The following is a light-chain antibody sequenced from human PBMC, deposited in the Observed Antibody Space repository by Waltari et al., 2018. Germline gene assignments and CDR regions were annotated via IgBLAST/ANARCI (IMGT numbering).Light chain of an antibody. CDR1: QSVSVY. J-gene: IGKJ1*01. Sequence: EVVLTQSPATLSLSPGERATLSCRASQSVSVYLAWYQQKPGQAPRLLSYDASDRATGVPARFSGSGSGTDFTLTISSLEPEDFAVYYCQQRADRPPVTFGQGTRVEMK. CDR2: DAS. CDR3: QQRADRPPVT. V-gene: IGKV3-11*01.